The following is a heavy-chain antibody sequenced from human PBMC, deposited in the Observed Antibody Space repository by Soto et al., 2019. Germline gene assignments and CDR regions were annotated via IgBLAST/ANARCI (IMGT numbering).Heavy chain of an antibody. Sequence: QVQLVESGGGVVQPGRSLRLSCAASGFTFSGYGMHWVRQAPGKGLEWVAVISYDGINKNYVDSVKGRFTISRDNPXNXXYLQMNSLRTEDTAVYYCAKDNRTLLTSWGYYFDYWGQGSLVTVSS. D-gene: IGHD3-16*01. CDR2: ISYDGINK. V-gene: IGHV3-30*18. CDR3: AKDNRTLLTSWGYYFDY. J-gene: IGHJ4*02. CDR1: GFTFSGYG.